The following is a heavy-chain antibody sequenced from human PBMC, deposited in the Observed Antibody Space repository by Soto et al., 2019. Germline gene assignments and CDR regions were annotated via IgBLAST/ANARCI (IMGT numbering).Heavy chain of an antibody. J-gene: IGHJ6*03. CDR2: ITPGEAA. D-gene: IGHD2-2*01. CDR3: ARSVPAATRHYYYYMDV. CDR1: GGSFSGHF. Sequence: QVQLQQWGAGLLKSSETLSLTCAVYGGSFSGHFWGWVRQPPGRGPEWIGEITPGEAANYAPSLKRGVTIPADTSKTQFSLKLNSVTAADTAVYYCARSVPAATRHYYYYMDVWGKGTTVAVSS. V-gene: IGHV4-34*01.